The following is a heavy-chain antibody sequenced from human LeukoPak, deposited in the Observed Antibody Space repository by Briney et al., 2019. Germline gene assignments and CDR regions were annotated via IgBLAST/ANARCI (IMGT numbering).Heavy chain of an antibody. D-gene: IGHD6-13*01. CDR1: GGTFSSYD. CDR2: MNPNSGNT. Sequence: GASVKVSCKASGGTFSSYDINWVRQATGQGLEWMGWMNPNSGNTGYAQKFQGRVTITRNTSISTAYMELSSLRSEDTAVYYCARGSWEQLVPGYYMDVWGKGTTVTVSS. J-gene: IGHJ6*03. V-gene: IGHV1-8*03. CDR3: ARGSWEQLVPGYYMDV.